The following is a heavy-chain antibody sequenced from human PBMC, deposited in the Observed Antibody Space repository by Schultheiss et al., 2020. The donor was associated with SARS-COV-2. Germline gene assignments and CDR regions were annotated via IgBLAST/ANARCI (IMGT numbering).Heavy chain of an antibody. V-gene: IGHV3-30*07. J-gene: IGHJ6*03. Sequence: GGSLRLSCAASGFTFSSYAMHWVRQAPGKGLEWVAVIWYDGSNKYYADSVKGRFTISRDNSKNTLYLQMNSLRAEDTAVYYCARGRIVVVPAATFSYYYMDVWGKGTTVTVSS. CDR2: IWYDGSNK. CDR1: GFTFSSYA. D-gene: IGHD2-2*01. CDR3: ARGRIVVVPAATFSYYYMDV.